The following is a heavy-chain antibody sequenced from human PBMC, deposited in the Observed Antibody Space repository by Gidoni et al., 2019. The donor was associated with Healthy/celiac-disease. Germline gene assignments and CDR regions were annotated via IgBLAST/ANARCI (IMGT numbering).Heavy chain of an antibody. D-gene: IGHD6-19*01. V-gene: IGHV3-23*01. CDR1: GFTFSSYA. CDR2: ISGSGGST. CDR3: AKDRVGQWLVLVQDY. J-gene: IGHJ4*02. Sequence: EVQLLESGGGLVQPGGSLSLSCAASGFTFSSYAMSWVRQAPEKGLEWVSAISGSGGSTDYADSVKGRFTISRDNTKNTLYLQMNSLRAEDTAVYYCAKDRVGQWLVLVQDYWGQGTLVTVSS.